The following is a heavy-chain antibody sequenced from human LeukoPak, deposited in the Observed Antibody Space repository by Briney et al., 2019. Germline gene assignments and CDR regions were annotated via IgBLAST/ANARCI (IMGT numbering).Heavy chain of an antibody. V-gene: IGHV4-39*07. CDR2: IYYSGST. CDR1: GGSISSSSYY. Sequence: SETLSLTCTVSGGSISSSSYYWGWIRQPPGKGLEWIGSIYYSGSTYYNPSLKSRVTISVDTSKNQFSLKLSSVTAADTAVYYCASFGYRTVYFDYWGQGTLVTVSS. CDR3: ASFGYRTVYFDY. D-gene: IGHD5-18*01. J-gene: IGHJ4*02.